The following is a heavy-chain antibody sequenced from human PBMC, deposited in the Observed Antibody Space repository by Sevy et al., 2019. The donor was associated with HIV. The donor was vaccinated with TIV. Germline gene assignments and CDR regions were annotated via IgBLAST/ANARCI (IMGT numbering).Heavy chain of an antibody. Sequence: GGSLRLSCAVSGFTLTNEFFSWVRQAPGKGLEWVAVVYSGGATYYADSGKGRFAISRDKSKSTLYLQMKSLRAEDTAVYYCARVGYCRGGTCFSGFYYAMDVWGQGTTVTVSS. J-gene: IGHJ6*02. D-gene: IGHD2-15*01. CDR2: VYSGGAT. CDR3: ARVGYCRGGTCFSGFYYAMDV. CDR1: GFTLTNEF. V-gene: IGHV3-53*01.